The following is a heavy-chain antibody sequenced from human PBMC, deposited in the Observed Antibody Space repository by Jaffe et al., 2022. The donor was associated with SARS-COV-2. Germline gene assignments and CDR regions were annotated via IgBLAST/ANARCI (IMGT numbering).Heavy chain of an antibody. CDR3: TRGLGSGSYYNVGAHFDY. V-gene: IGHV5-51*01. D-gene: IGHD3-10*01. J-gene: IGHJ4*02. Sequence: EVQLVQSGAEVKKPGESLKISCKGSGYSFTSYWIGWVRQMPGKGLEWMGIIYPGDSDTRYSPSFQGQVTISADKSISTAYLQWSSLKASDTAMYYCTRGLGSGSYYNVGAHFDYWGQGTLVTVSS. CDR1: GYSFTSYW. CDR2: IYPGDSDT.